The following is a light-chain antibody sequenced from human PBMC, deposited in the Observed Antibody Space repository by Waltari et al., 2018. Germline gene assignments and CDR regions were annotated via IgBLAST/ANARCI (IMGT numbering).Light chain of an antibody. J-gene: IGLJ1*01. CDR1: RSDIGTYHY. Sequence: QSALPQPASVYGSPGQSITISCTGTRSDIGTYHYNPWYQQSPGKAPKLMIYDVTNRPSGVSNRFSGSKSGNTASLTISGLQAEDEADYYCCSYPRSSTYVFGTGTQVTVL. CDR3: CSYPRSSTYV. V-gene: IGLV2-14*03. CDR2: DVT.